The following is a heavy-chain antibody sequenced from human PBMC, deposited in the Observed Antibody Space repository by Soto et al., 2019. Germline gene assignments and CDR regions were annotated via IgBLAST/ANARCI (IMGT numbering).Heavy chain of an antibody. CDR3: ARDVDADVRTEFYS. V-gene: IGHV3-48*04. CDR1: GFTFSSYS. Sequence: GGSLRLSCAASGFTFSSYSMNWVRQAPGKGLEWVSYISSSSSTIYYADSVKGRFTISRDNAENSVYLEMDSLRAEDTALYYCARDVDADVRTEFYSWCRGTLVTVSS. J-gene: IGHJ5*01. CDR2: ISSSSSTI. D-gene: IGHD3-10*01.